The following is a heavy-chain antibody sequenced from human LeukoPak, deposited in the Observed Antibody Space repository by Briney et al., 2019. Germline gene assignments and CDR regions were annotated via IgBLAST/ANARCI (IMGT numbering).Heavy chain of an antibody. J-gene: IGHJ4*02. Sequence: GGSLRLSCAASGFTFSNAWMSWVRQAPGKGLEWVGRIKSKTDGGTTDYAAPVKGRFTISRDDSKNTLYLQMNSLKTEDTAVYYCTTEGARSSGYLFDYWGQGTLVTVSS. CDR3: TTEGARSSGYLFDY. CDR2: IKSKTDGGTT. D-gene: IGHD6-19*01. CDR1: GFTFSNAW. V-gene: IGHV3-15*01.